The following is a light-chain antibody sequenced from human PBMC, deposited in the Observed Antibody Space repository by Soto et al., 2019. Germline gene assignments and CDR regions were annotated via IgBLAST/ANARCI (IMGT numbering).Light chain of an antibody. CDR2: DVS. Sequence: SALTQPASVSGSPGQSITISCTGTSSDVGGYNYVSWYQQHPGKAPKLMIYDVSNRPSGVSNRFSGSKSGNTASLTISGLQAEDEADYYCRSYTSSSTYVFGTGTKLTVL. J-gene: IGLJ1*01. CDR3: RSYTSSSTYV. V-gene: IGLV2-14*01. CDR1: SSDVGGYNY.